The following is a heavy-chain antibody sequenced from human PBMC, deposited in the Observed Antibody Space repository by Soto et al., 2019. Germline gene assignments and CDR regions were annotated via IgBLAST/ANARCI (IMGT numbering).Heavy chain of an antibody. D-gene: IGHD3-10*01. J-gene: IGHJ3*02. Sequence: PGGSLRLSCTASGFTFGDYAMSWFRQAPGKGLEWVGFIRSKAYGGTTEYAASVKGRFTISRDDSKSIAYLQMNSLKTEDTAVYYCTRDLPSPWFGEFRGYDAFDIGGQGTMVTVS. V-gene: IGHV3-49*03. CDR2: IRSKAYGGTT. CDR1: GFTFGDYA. CDR3: TRDLPSPWFGEFRGYDAFDI.